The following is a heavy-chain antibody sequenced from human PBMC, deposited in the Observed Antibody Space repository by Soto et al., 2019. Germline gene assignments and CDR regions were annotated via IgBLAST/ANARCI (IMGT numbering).Heavy chain of an antibody. CDR2: IYYSGST. CDR3: AKGTYYYGSGSYYDFDY. V-gene: IGHV4-59*01. D-gene: IGHD3-10*01. J-gene: IGHJ4*02. Sequence: SETLSLTCTVSGGSISSDYWSWIRQPPGKGLEWIGYIYYSGSTNYNPSLKSRVTISVDTSKNQFSLKLSSVTAADTAVYYCAKGTYYYGSGSYYDFDYWGQGTLVTVSS. CDR1: GGSISSDY.